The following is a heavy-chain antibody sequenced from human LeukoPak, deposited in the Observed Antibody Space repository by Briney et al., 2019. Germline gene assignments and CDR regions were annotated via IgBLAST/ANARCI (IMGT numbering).Heavy chain of an antibody. J-gene: IGHJ6*03. CDR1: GYTFTGYY. Sequence: GASVTVSCKASGYTFTGYYMHWVRQAPGQGLEWMGWINPNSGGTNYAQKFQGRVTMTRDTSISTAYMELSRLRSDDTAVYYCARDREGSSWYNPYYYYYMDVWGKGTTVTVSS. V-gene: IGHV1-2*02. CDR3: ARDREGSSWYNPYYYYYMDV. CDR2: INPNSGGT. D-gene: IGHD6-13*01.